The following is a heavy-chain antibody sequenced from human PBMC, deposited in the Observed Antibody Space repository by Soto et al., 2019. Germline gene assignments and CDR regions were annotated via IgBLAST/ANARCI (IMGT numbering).Heavy chain of an antibody. V-gene: IGHV3-66*01. CDR2: ISSAGGT. CDR3: ARDELGGAYDFWH. Sequence: EVQLVESGGGLVQPGGSLRRSCAASGITVTNCFMTWVRQAPGKGLEWVSVISSAGGTYYADSVKGRFTISRDNYRNTLYLQMNTLRAEDTAVYYCARDELGGAYDFWHGGQGTLVTVSS. CDR1: GITVTNCF. D-gene: IGHD3-3*01. J-gene: IGHJ4*02.